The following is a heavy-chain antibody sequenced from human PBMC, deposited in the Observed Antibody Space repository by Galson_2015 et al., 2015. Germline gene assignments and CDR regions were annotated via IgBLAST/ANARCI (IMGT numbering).Heavy chain of an antibody. J-gene: IGHJ6*02. V-gene: IGHV1-69*17. CDR3: ARGGMGDYSDYYYYGMDV. CDR2: IIPIFGIA. Sequence: IIPIFGIANYAQKFQGRVTITADKSTSTAYMELSSLRSEDTAVYYCARGGMGDYSDYYYYGMDVWGQGTTVTVSS. D-gene: IGHD4-11*01.